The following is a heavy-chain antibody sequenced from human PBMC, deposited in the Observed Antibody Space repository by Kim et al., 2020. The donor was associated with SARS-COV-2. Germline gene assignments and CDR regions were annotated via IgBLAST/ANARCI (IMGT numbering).Heavy chain of an antibody. CDR1: GFTFSDYH. J-gene: IGHJ6*01. Sequence: LSLTCAASGFTFSDYHMSWIRQAPGKGLEWVSYISSSGTIYYADSVKGRFTISRDNAKNSLYLQMNSLRAEDTAVYYCARGENSYGSVYYYYGMDVW. CDR3: ARGENSYGSVYYYYGMDV. V-gene: IGHV3-11*04. D-gene: IGHD5-18*01. CDR2: ISSSGTI.